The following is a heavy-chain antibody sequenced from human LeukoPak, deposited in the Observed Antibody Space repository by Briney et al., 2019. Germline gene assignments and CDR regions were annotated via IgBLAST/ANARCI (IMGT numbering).Heavy chain of an antibody. CDR2: INYSGST. V-gene: IGHV4-59*01. CDR1: GSSISSYY. Sequence: PSETLSLTCTVSGSSISSYYWSWIRQPPGKGLEWIGYINYSGSTNYNPSLKSRVTISVDTSKNQFSLNLTSVTAADTAVYYCARRAYNYGSGYFDLWGRGTLVTVSS. D-gene: IGHD5-18*01. CDR3: ARRAYNYGSGYFDL. J-gene: IGHJ2*01.